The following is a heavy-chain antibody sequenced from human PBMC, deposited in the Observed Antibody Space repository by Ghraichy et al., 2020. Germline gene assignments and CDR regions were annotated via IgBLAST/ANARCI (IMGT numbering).Heavy chain of an antibody. D-gene: IGHD2-15*01. CDR1: GGSISSSSYY. Sequence: NLSLTCTVSGGSISSSSYYWGWIRQPPGKGLEWIGNIYYSGSTYYNPSLKSRVTISVDTSKNQFSLKLSSVTTADTAVYYCARQGWQNWFDPWGQGTLVTVSS. CDR3: ARQGWQNWFDP. V-gene: IGHV4-39*01. CDR2: IYYSGST. J-gene: IGHJ5*02.